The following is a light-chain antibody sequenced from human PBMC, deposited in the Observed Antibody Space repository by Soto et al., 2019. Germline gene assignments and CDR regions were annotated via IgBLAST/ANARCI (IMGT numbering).Light chain of an antibody. V-gene: IGKV3-11*01. Sequence: EVVMTQSPATLSVSPGERATLSCRASETVATNLAWYQQKPGQAPRLLISGASTRAAGIPTRFSGSGSGTDFTLTISNLEPEDFAVYYCQQHISWPLTFGGGTKVDIK. CDR3: QQHISWPLT. CDR1: ETVATN. J-gene: IGKJ4*01. CDR2: GAS.